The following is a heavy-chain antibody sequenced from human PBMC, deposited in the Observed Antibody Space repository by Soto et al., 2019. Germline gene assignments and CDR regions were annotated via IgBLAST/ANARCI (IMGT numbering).Heavy chain of an antibody. CDR2: IYFGGTT. Sequence: QVQLQESGPGLVKPSETLSLTCTVSGGSISPYYWSWIRQPPGKGLEWIGYIYFGGTTKYNPSLKSRVTISVDTSKNQFSLKLTSETAADTAVYYCARLGGYFQALDSWGQGTLVTVSS. D-gene: IGHD3-22*01. CDR1: GGSISPYY. CDR3: ARLGGYFQALDS. V-gene: IGHV4-59*08. J-gene: IGHJ4*02.